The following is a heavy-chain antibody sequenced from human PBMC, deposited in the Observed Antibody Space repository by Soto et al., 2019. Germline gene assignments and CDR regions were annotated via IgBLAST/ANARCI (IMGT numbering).Heavy chain of an antibody. V-gene: IGHV4-4*07. Sequence: SETLSLTCIVSGGSISEKYWNWVRQPPGKGLEWIGLIFANGHTDYNPSLKSRVTMSVDASKHQFSLRLTSMTAADTAVYYCVASLAASGLNWLDPWGRGTLVTVSS. CDR2: IFANGHT. CDR3: VASLAASGLNWLDP. D-gene: IGHD6-13*01. J-gene: IGHJ5*02. CDR1: GGSISEKY.